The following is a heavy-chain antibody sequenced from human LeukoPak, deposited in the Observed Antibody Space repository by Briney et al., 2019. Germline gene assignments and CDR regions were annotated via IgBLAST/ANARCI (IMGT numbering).Heavy chain of an antibody. D-gene: IGHD6-6*01. CDR2: ISWNSGSI. V-gene: IGHV3-9*01. CDR3: AKDPGASKAALGWFDP. CDR1: GFTFDDYA. Sequence: GGSLRLSCAASGFTFDDYAMHWVRQTPGKGLEWVSGISWNSGSIGYADSVKGRFTISRDNAKNSLYLQMNSLRAEDTALYYCAKDPGASKAALGWFDPWGQGTLVTVSS. J-gene: IGHJ5*02.